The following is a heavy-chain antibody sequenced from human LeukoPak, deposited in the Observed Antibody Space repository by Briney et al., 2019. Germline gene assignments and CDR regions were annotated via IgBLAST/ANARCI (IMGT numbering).Heavy chain of an antibody. CDR1: GGTFSSYA. J-gene: IGHJ4*02. Sequence: GASVKVSCKASGGTFSSYAISWVRQAPGQGLEWMGGIIPIFGTANYAQKFQGRVTITADESTSTAYMELSSLRSEDTAVYYCARVGEVNTRMVYAHGPFDYWGQGTLVTVSS. V-gene: IGHV1-69*13. CDR2: IIPIFGTA. CDR3: ARVGEVNTRMVYAHGPFDY. D-gene: IGHD2-8*01.